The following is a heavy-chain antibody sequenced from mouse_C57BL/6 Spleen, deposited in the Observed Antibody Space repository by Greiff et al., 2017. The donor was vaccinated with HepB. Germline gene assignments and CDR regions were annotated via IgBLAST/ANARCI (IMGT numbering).Heavy chain of an antibody. CDR3: ARGLDSSYWYFDV. D-gene: IGHD1-1*01. CDR1: GYTFTSYW. J-gene: IGHJ1*03. V-gene: IGHV1-69*01. CDR2: IDPSDSYT. Sequence: VQLQQPGAELVMPGASVKLSCKASGYTFTSYWMHWVKQRPGQGLEWIGEIDPSDSYTNYNQKFKGKSTLTVDKSSSTAYMQLSSLTSEDSAVYYCARGLDSSYWYFDVWGTGTTVTVSS.